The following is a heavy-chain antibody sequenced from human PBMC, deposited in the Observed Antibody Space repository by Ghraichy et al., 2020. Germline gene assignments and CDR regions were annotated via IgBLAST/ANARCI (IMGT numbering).Heavy chain of an antibody. D-gene: IGHD4-23*01. CDR3: ARASRVVRFYYYDGMDV. J-gene: IGHJ6*02. CDR1: GFTFGDYN. CDR2: ISTSSRSI. Sequence: GGSLRLSCVGSGFTFGDYNLNWVRQSPGKGLEWISYISTSSRSIFYADSVKGRFAISRDNAQSSLFLQMKSLRDEDTAVYYCARASRVVRFYYYDGMDVWGQGTTVIVSS. V-gene: IGHV3-48*02.